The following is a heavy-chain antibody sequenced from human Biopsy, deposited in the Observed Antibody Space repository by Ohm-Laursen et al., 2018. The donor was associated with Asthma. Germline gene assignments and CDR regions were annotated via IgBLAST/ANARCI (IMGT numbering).Heavy chain of an antibody. J-gene: IGHJ3*01. CDR2: VNTGNGDT. CDR1: GYNFISFA. Sequence: SVKVSCKAFGYNFISFAIHWVRQAPGQRLEWMGWVNTGNGDTKYSQKFQGRVTITRDTSASTAYMELRSLRSEDTATYYCARTYYDFLTGQVKDVFGVWGQGTMVTVSS. D-gene: IGHD3-9*01. V-gene: IGHV1-3*04. CDR3: ARTYYDFLTGQVKDVFGV.